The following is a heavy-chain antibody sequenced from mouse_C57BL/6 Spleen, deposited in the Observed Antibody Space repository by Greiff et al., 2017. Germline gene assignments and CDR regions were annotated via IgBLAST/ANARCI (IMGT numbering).Heavy chain of an antibody. J-gene: IGHJ1*03. V-gene: IGHV1-4*01. Sequence: VQLQQSGAELARPGASVKMSCKASGYTFTSYTMHWVKQRPGQGLEWIGYINPSSGYTKYNQKFKDKATLTADKSSSTAYMQLSSLTSEDSAVYYCARDYYGSSSRSYCDVWGTGTTVTVAS. CDR2: INPSSGYT. D-gene: IGHD1-1*01. CDR3: ARDYYGSSSRSYCDV. CDR1: GYTFTSYT.